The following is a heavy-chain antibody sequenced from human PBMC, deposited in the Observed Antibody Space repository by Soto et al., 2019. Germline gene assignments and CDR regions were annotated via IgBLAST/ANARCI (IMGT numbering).Heavy chain of an antibody. Sequence: DSVKVCFKASGNPFTSYDINLVRQATGHGLEWMGWINPNSGNIGYAQKFQGRVTMTRDTAIRTAYMEVSRLRSDDTAVYYCARGRASGSYYLLDYWGKGNLVTVSS. CDR1: GNPFTSYD. D-gene: IGHD3-10*01. CDR2: INPNSGNI. CDR3: ARGRASGSYYLLDY. J-gene: IGHJ4*02. V-gene: IGHV1-8*01.